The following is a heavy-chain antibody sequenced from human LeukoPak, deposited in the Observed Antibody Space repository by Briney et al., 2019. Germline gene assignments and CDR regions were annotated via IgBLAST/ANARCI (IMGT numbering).Heavy chain of an antibody. V-gene: IGHV4-59*08. CDR3: ARWDTGYDF. CDR2: IHNSGTT. CDR1: GGSISRYY. D-gene: IGHD5-12*01. J-gene: IGHJ4*02. Sequence: SETLSLSCTVSGGSISRYYWTWIRQPPEKGLEWIGYIHNSGTTNSNPSLKSRVTMSMDTSKNQFSLNLNSLTAADTAVYYCARWDTGYDFWGQGTLVIVSS.